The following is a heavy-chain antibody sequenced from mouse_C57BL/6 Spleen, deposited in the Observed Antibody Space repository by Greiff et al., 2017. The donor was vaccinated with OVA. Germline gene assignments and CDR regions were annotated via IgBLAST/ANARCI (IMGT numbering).Heavy chain of an antibody. Sequence: QVQLKQPGAELVRPGSSVKLSCKASGYTFTSYWMHWVKQRPIQGLEWIGDIDPSDSETHSNQKFKDKATLTVDKSSSTAYMQLRSLTSEDSAVYYCARWDDCDGWFADWGKGTLVTVSA. D-gene: IGHD2-4*01. V-gene: IGHV1-52*01. CDR1: GYTFTSYW. J-gene: IGHJ3*01. CDR2: IDPSDSET. CDR3: ARWDDCDGWFAD.